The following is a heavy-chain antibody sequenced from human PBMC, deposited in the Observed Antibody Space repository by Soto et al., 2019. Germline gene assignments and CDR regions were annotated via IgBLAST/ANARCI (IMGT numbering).Heavy chain of an antibody. CDR3: AKTQRSSWYALDY. D-gene: IGHD6-13*01. CDR2: SSGRGGST. CDR1: GVTFSNYA. J-gene: IGHJ4*02. Sequence: EVQLLESGGGFVQPGGSLRLSCAASGVTFSNYAVTWVREAPGKGREWGATSSGRGGSTDYADSGKGRSTISRDNSIITLYLPMNTLRAQDPAVYSCAKTQRSSWYALDYWGQRSLVTVSS. V-gene: IGHV3-23*01.